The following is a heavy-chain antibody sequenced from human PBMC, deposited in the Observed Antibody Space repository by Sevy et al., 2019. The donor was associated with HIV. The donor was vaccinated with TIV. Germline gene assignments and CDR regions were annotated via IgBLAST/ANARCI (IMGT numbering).Heavy chain of an antibody. D-gene: IGHD1-26*01. CDR3: AGENAWGRGYS. CDR2: IYYNGHI. Sequence: GSLRLSCTVSGGSITSLYWNWIRQPPGKGLEWIANIYYNGHINYNPSLKSRVTISPDTSKNQCSLRLSSVTAADTAMYYCAGENAWGRGYSWGQGTLVTVSS. J-gene: IGHJ4*02. V-gene: IGHV4-59*08. CDR1: GGSITSLY.